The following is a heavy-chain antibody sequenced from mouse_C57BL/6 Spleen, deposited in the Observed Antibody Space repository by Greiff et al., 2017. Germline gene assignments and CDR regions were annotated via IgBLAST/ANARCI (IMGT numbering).Heavy chain of an antibody. CDR3: ARVYGSSNAWFAY. CDR1: GYTFTSCW. D-gene: IGHD1-1*01. CDR2: IDPSDSYT. Sequence: QVQLQQPGAELVMPGASVKLSCKASGYTFTSCWMHWVKQRPGQGLEWIGEIDPSDSYTNYNQKFKGKSTLTVDKSSSTAYMQLSSLTSEDSAVYYCARVYGSSNAWFAYWGQGTLVTVSA. V-gene: IGHV1-69*01. J-gene: IGHJ3*01.